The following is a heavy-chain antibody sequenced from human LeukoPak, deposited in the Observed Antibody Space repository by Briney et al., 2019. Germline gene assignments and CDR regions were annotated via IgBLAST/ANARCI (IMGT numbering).Heavy chain of an antibody. Sequence: PSETLSLTCAVYGGSFSGYYWSWIRQPPGKGLEWMGEINHSGSTNYNPSLKSRVTISVDTSKNQFSLKLSSVTAADTAVYYCARGSDYYDSSGYPKWGQGTLVTVSS. CDR1: GGSFSGYY. V-gene: IGHV4-34*01. CDR3: ARGSDYYDSSGYPK. J-gene: IGHJ4*02. CDR2: INHSGST. D-gene: IGHD3-22*01.